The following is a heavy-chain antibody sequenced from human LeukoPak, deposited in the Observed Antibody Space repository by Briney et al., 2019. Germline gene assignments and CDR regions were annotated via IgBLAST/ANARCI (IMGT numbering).Heavy chain of an antibody. CDR2: INHTGST. D-gene: IGHD2-21*02. Sequence: SETLSLTCTVSGYSISSGFYWGWIRQPPGKGLEWIGEINHTGSTNYNPSLRSRVSMSVDTSKNQFSLKLHSVTAADTAVYYCARLRCSGGDCYPNWFDPWGQGTLVSVSS. CDR1: GYSISSGFY. V-gene: IGHV4-38-2*02. J-gene: IGHJ5*02. CDR3: ARLRCSGGDCYPNWFDP.